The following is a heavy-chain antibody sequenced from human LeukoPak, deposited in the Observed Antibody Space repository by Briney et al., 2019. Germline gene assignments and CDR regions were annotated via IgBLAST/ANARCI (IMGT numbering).Heavy chain of an antibody. J-gene: IGHJ4*02. CDR1: GFTFSDYY. CDR2: ISSSGSTI. Sequence: GGSLRLSCAASGFTFSDYYMSWIRQAPGKGLERVSYISSSGSTIYYADSVKGRFTISRDNAKNSLYLQMNSLRAEDTAVYYCARDPPYCGGDCYRPGPFDYWGQGTLVTVSS. D-gene: IGHD2-21*02. CDR3: ARDPPYCGGDCYRPGPFDY. V-gene: IGHV3-11*04.